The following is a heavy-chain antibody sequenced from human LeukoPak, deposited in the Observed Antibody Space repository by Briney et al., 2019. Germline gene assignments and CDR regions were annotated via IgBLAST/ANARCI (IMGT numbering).Heavy chain of an antibody. D-gene: IGHD4-17*01. Sequence: GGSLRLSCAASGFTFRSYEMSWVRQAPGKGLEWVANIKQDGSEKYYVDSVKGRFTISRDNAENSLYLQMNSLRAEDTAVYYCAYGGYFFNYWGQGTLVTVSS. V-gene: IGHV3-7*05. CDR3: AYGGYFFNY. J-gene: IGHJ4*02. CDR2: IKQDGSEK. CDR1: GFTFRSYE.